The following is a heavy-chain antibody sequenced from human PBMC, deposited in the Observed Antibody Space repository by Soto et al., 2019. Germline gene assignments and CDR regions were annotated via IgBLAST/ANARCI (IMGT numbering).Heavy chain of an antibody. J-gene: IGHJ5*02. CDR3: ARSYGSGSYYNAGWFDP. D-gene: IGHD3-10*01. CDR2: IYFSGST. V-gene: IGHV4-61*05. Sequence: SETLSLTCSVSGGSISSKESYWGWIRQPPGKGLEWIGYIYFSGSTNYNPSLKSRVTISVDTSKNQFSLKLSSVTAADTAVYYCARSYGSGSYYNAGWFDPWGQGTLVTVSS. CDR1: GGSISSKESY.